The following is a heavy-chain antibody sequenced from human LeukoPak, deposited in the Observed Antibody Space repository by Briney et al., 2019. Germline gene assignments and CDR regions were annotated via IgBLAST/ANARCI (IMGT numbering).Heavy chain of an antibody. J-gene: IGHJ4*02. CDR1: EFTFSNFW. D-gene: IGHD6-19*01. CDR2: IKGDGSEK. V-gene: IGHV3-7*01. Sequence: GGSLRLSCAASEFTFSNFWMSWVRQAPGKGLEWVANIKGDGSEKTYVDSVKGRFTVSRDNAKNSLFLQMDSVRAEDTAVYYCARPRGWSYFDYWGRGCLVTVSS. CDR3: ARPRGWSYFDY.